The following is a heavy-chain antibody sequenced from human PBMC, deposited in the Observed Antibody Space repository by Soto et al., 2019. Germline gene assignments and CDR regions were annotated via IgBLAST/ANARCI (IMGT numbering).Heavy chain of an antibody. D-gene: IGHD1-1*01. Sequence: GASVKVSCKASGYTFSNYGISWVRQAPGQGLEWMGWINAYNGNTKYVQKLLGRVTMTTDTSTTTAYMDLTSLRSDDTAVYYCARATGYNYRRFDYWGQGTLVTVSS. J-gene: IGHJ4*02. CDR1: GYTFSNYG. V-gene: IGHV1-18*01. CDR2: INAYNGNT. CDR3: ARATGYNYRRFDY.